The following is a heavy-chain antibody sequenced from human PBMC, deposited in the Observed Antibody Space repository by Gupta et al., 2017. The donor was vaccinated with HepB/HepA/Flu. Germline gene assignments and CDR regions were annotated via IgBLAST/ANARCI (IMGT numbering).Heavy chain of an antibody. J-gene: IGHJ4*02. Sequence: QVQLVESGGSVVQPGRSLRLSCAASGFTFSSHGLHVVLQAPGKGLEWVAVISHDGSDEYHADSVKARFTISRNNSKNTLYLQMNSLRTEDTAVYYCAKDQARGGYYSAADYWGQGTLVTVSS. CDR1: GFTFSSHG. CDR2: ISHDGSDE. V-gene: IGHV3-30*18. D-gene: IGHD3-22*01. CDR3: AKDQARGGYYSAADY.